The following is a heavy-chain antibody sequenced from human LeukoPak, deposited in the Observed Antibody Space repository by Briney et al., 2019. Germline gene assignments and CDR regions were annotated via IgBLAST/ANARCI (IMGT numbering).Heavy chain of an antibody. V-gene: IGHV3-74*01. CDR1: GFTFSSYW. Sequence: GGSLRLSCAASGFTFSSYWMHWVRQAPGKGLVWVSRINSGGSSTSYADSVKGRFTISRDNAKNMLYLQMNSLRAEDTAVYYCARVGLYYYDSSGYASGAFDIWGQGTVVTVSS. CDR2: INSGGSST. CDR3: ARVGLYYYDSSGYASGAFDI. J-gene: IGHJ3*02. D-gene: IGHD3-22*01.